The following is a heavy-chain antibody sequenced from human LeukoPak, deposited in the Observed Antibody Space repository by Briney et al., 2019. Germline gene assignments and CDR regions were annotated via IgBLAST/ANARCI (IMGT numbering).Heavy chain of an antibody. CDR3: ARDLEDGYSSSWPNWFDP. V-gene: IGHV4-39*07. J-gene: IGHJ5*02. CDR2: IYYSGST. CDR1: GGSISSSSYY. Sequence: SETLSLTCTVSGGSISSSSYYWGWIRQPPGKGLEWIGSIYYSGSTYYNPSLKSRVTISVDTSKNQFSLKLSSVTAADTAVYYCARDLEDGYSSSWPNWFDPWGQGTLVTVSS. D-gene: IGHD6-13*01.